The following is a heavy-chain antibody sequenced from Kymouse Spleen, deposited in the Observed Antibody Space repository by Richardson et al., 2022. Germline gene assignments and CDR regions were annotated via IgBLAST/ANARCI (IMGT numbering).Heavy chain of an antibody. CDR2: ISWNSGSI. D-gene: IGHD6-6*01. Sequence: EVQLVESGGGLVQPGRSLRLSCAASGFTFDDYAMHWVRQAPGKGLEWVSGISWNSGSIGYADSVKGRFTISRDNAKNSLYLQMNSLRAEDTALYYCAKDGNSSSSGWFDPWGQGTLVTVSS. CDR1: GFTFDDYA. V-gene: IGHV3-9*01. J-gene: IGHJ5*02. CDR3: AKDGNSSSSGWFDP.